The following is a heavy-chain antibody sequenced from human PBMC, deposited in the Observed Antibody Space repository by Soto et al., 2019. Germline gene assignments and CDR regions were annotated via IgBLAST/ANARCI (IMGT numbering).Heavy chain of an antibody. D-gene: IGHD7-27*01. CDR1: AVSISRGGYS. J-gene: IGHJ5*02. CDR2: IYHSGST. Sequence: TLSLTYAVSAVSISRGGYSWSWIRQPPGKGLEWIGYIYHSGSTYYNPSLKSRVTISVDRSKNQFSLKLSSVTAADTAVYYCARVPGPWGQGTLVTVS. CDR3: ARVPGP. V-gene: IGHV4-30-2*01.